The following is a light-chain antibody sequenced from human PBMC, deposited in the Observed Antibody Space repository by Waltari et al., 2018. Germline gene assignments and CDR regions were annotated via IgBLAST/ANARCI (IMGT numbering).Light chain of an antibody. J-gene: IGKJ1*01. CDR2: EAS. Sequence: DIQLTQSPSTLSASIGDRVTITCRASQSINSWLAWYQQKPGKAPKLLIYEASTLESGVPSMVSGSGSGTEFTLAISSLQPDDFATYYCQQFTRSSLWKFGKGSLWTFGQGTKVEIK. CDR3: QQFTRSSLWKFGKGSLWT. V-gene: IGKV1-5*03. CDR1: QSINSW.